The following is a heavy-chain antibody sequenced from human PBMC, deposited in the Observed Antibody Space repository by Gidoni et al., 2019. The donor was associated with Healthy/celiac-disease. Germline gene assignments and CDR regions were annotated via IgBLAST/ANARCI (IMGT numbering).Heavy chain of an antibody. V-gene: IGHV1-69*12. CDR2: IIPIFGTA. Sequence: QVQLVQSGAEGKKPGSSVKVSCKASGGTFSSYAISWVRQAPGQGLEWMGGIIPIFGTANYAQKFQGRVTITADESTSTAYMELSSLRSEDTAVYYCASVALPNWGVSYDSFDIWGQGTMVTVSS. D-gene: IGHD7-27*01. CDR3: ASVALPNWGVSYDSFDI. J-gene: IGHJ3*02. CDR1: GGTFSSYA.